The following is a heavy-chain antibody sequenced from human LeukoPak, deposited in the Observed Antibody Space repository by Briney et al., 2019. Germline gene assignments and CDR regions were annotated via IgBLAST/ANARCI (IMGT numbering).Heavy chain of an antibody. J-gene: IGHJ6*03. CDR3: ARHRSNSSWAQYYYYYYMDV. CDR2: IYPGDSDT. V-gene: IGHV5-51*01. D-gene: IGHD6-13*01. Sequence: GESLKISCKGSGYSFTTYWIGWVRQMPGKGLEWMGIIYPGDSDTRYSPSFQGQVTVSVDKSISTAYLQWSSLKASDTAMYYCARHRSNSSWAQYYYYYYMDVWGKGTTVTVSS. CDR1: GYSFTTYW.